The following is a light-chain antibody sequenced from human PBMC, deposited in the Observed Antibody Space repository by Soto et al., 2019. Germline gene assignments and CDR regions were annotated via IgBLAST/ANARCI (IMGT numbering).Light chain of an antibody. V-gene: IGKV3-15*01. Sequence: EIVMTQSPATLSVSPGERATLSCRASQSVSSNLAWYQQKPGQAPRLLIYSASTRATGIPARFSGSGSGTAFTLTISSLQAADFAVYYCQQYNNWPRTFGQGTKVEIK. J-gene: IGKJ1*01. CDR1: QSVSSN. CDR3: QQYNNWPRT. CDR2: SAS.